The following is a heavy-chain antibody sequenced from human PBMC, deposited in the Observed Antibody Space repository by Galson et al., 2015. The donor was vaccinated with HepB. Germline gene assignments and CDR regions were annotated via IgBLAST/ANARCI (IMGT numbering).Heavy chain of an antibody. CDR2: ISATSSYV. Sequence: SLRLSCAASGFTFSRHSMHWIRQAPGKGLEWVSSISATSSYVHYADSMRDRFTITRDNAKNSLFLRMTGLRVEDTAVYYCARGSTEDITLLVGTTSVGLFDPRGQGTLVTVSP. CDR3: ARGSTEDITLLVGTTSVGLFDP. J-gene: IGHJ5*02. D-gene: IGHD3-3*01. V-gene: IGHV3-21*01. CDR1: GFTFSRHS.